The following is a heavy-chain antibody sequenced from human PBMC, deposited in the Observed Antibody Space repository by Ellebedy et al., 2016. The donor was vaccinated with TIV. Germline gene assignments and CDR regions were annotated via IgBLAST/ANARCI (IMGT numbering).Heavy chain of an antibody. V-gene: IGHV3-11*01. CDR2: ISSSGSTI. J-gene: IGHJ4*02. D-gene: IGHD4-23*01. Sequence: GESLKISCAASGFTFTDYYMSWIRQAPGKGLEWVSYISSSGSTIYSADSLKGRFTISRDNAKNSLYLQMNTLRAEDTALYHCARERGLRWDYWGQGTLVTVSS. CDR1: GFTFTDYY. CDR3: ARERGLRWDY.